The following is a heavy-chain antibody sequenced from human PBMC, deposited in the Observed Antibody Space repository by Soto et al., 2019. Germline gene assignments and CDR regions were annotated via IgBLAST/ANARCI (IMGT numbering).Heavy chain of an antibody. CDR2: ISYDGSNK. CDR1: GFTFSSYG. D-gene: IGHD6-13*01. Sequence: GGSLRLSCAASGFTFSSYGMHWVRQAPGKGLEWVAVISYDGSNKYYADSVKGRFTISRDNSKNTLYLQMNSLRAEDTAVYYCAKTYSSIARGYYYGMDVWGQGTTVTVSS. V-gene: IGHV3-30*18. CDR3: AKTYSSIARGYYYGMDV. J-gene: IGHJ6*02.